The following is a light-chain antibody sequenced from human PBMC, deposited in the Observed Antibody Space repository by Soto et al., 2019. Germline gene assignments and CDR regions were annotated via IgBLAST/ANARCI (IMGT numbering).Light chain of an antibody. CDR2: DAS. CDR3: QQYGSFPYT. Sequence: EIVLTQSPATLSLSPGERATLSCRASQSVSSYLAWYQQKPGQAPRLLIYDASNRATGIPARFSGSGSGTDFTLTISSLEPEDFAVYYCQQYGSFPYTFGQGTKLEIK. J-gene: IGKJ2*01. V-gene: IGKV3-11*01. CDR1: QSVSSY.